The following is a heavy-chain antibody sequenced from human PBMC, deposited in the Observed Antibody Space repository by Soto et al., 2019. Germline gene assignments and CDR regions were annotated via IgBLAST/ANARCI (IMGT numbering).Heavy chain of an antibody. CDR3: SRVDPGETSPFDH. J-gene: IGHJ4*02. D-gene: IGHD3-10*01. Sequence: PSETLSLTCTVSGGSISSYYWSWIRQPPGKGLEWIGYIYYSGSTNYNPSLKSRVTISVDTSKNQFSLKLSSVTAAGTAVYYCSRVDPGETSPFDHWGQGTLVTVSS. CDR1: GGSISSYY. V-gene: IGHV4-59*01. CDR2: IYYSGST.